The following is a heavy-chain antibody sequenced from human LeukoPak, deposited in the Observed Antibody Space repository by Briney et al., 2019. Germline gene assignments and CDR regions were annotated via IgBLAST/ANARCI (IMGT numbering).Heavy chain of an antibody. V-gene: IGHV3-30*03. J-gene: IGHJ6*03. CDR1: GFTFSSYG. CDR2: ISYDGSNK. CDR3: ARDPYSGNYGNYYYYYMDV. Sequence: GGSLRLSCAASGFTFSSYGMHWVRQAPGKGLEWVAVISYDGSNKYYADSVKGRFTISRDNAKNSLYLQMNSLGPEDTAVYYCARDPYSGNYGNYYYYYMDVWGKGTTVTISS. D-gene: IGHD1-26*01.